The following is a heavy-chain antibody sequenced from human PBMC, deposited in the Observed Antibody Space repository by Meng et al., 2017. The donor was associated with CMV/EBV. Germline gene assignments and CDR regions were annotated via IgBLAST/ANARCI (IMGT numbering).Heavy chain of an antibody. CDR1: GFTFSSYA. CDR2: ISYDGSNK. CDR3: ARNIERYCGGDCPPTYYYYGMDV. Sequence: GGSLRLSCAASGFTFSSYAMHWVRQAPGKGLEWVAVISYDGSNKYYADSVKGRFTISRDNSKNTLYLQMYSLRAEDTAVYYCARNIERYCGGDCPPTYYYYGMDVWGQGTTVTVSS. D-gene: IGHD2-21*01. V-gene: IGHV3-30*04. J-gene: IGHJ6*02.